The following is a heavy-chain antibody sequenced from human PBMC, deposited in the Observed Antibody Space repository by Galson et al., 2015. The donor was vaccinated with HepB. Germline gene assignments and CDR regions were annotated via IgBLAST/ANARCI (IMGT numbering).Heavy chain of an antibody. V-gene: IGHV3-53*04. CDR1: EFTADSSY. J-gene: IGHJ1*01. Sequence: SLRLSCAVSEFTADSSYMTWVRQAPGKGLESVSVIYNGGTTKYADSVKGRFTISRHSSSNSVYLQMNSLRAEDTAVYYCARAHTNGWLAIEHWGQGTLVTVSS. D-gene: IGHD6-19*01. CDR3: ARAHTNGWLAIEH. CDR2: IYNGGTT.